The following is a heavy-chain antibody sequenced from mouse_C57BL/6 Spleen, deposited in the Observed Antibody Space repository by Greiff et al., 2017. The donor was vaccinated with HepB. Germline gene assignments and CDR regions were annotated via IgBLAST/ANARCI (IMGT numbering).Heavy chain of an antibody. J-gene: IGHJ4*01. CDR3: VRLLLDYAMDY. Sequence: EVQGVESGGGLVQPKGSLKLSCAASGFSFNTYAMNWVRQAPGKGVEWVVRIRSKSNNYATYYADSVKDRFTISRDDLEIMLYLQMDNVKTEDTAVYYCVRLLLDYAMDYGGKGTSVTVSS. D-gene: IGHD2-10*01. V-gene: IGHV10-1*01. CDR1: GFSFNTYA. CDR2: IRSKSNNYAT.